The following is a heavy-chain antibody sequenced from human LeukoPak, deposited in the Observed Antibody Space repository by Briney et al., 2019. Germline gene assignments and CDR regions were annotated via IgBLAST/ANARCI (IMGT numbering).Heavy chain of an antibody. CDR1: GFTVSSNY. Sequence: GGSLRLSCAASGFTVSSNYMSWVRQAPGKGLEWVSSISGSNSYIYYADSMKGRFTISRDNAKNSLYLQMNSLRAEDTAVYYCARVRIRFLEWLSYNWFDPWGQGTLVTVSS. D-gene: IGHD3-3*01. CDR3: ARVRIRFLEWLSYNWFDP. CDR2: ISGSNSYI. J-gene: IGHJ5*02. V-gene: IGHV3-21*01.